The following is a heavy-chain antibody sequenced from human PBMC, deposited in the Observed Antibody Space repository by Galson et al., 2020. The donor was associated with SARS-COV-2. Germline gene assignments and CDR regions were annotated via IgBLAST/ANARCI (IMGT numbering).Heavy chain of an antibody. CDR1: GYTFTGYH. CDR3: ARAPGPYFYYGMDV. Sequence: ASVKVSCKASGYTFTGYHLHWVRQAPGQGLEWMGGINPNSGGTNYAQKFQGRVTMTRDTSISTAYMELGGLRSDDTAVYYCARAPGPYFYYGMDVWGQGTTVTVSS. J-gene: IGHJ6*02. V-gene: IGHV1-2*02. CDR2: INPNSGGT.